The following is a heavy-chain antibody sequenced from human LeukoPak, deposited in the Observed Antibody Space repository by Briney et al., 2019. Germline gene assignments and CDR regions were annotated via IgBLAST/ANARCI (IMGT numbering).Heavy chain of an antibody. J-gene: IGHJ4*02. Sequence: GASLRLSCLASGFTFSNYAMGWVRQAPGKGLEWVSAITGSGTNRYYADSLKGRFTTSRDNSKNTVFLQMNSLRHEDTAIYYCVIWGDYDVLTGYYVPDYWGQGTLVTVAS. CDR2: ITGSGTNR. D-gene: IGHD3-9*01. CDR3: VIWGDYDVLTGYYVPDY. V-gene: IGHV3-23*01. CDR1: GFTFSNYA.